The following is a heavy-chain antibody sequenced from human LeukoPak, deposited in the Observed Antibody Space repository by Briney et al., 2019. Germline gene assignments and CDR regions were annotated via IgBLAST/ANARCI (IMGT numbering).Heavy chain of an antibody. J-gene: IGHJ4*02. CDR2: IYIGGST. CDR1: GFTVSSNY. D-gene: IGHD2-2*01. Sequence: PGGSLRLSCAASGFTVSSNYMSWVRQAPGKGLEWVSAIYIGGSTYYSDSVKGRFTISRDNSKNTLYLQMNSLRAEDTAVYYCARGCPRSTSCYEYYFDYWGQGTLVTVSS. V-gene: IGHV3-53*01. CDR3: ARGCPRSTSCYEYYFDY.